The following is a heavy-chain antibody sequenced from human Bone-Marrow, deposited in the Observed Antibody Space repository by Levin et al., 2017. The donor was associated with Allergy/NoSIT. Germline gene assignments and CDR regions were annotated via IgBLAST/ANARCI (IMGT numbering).Heavy chain of an antibody. D-gene: IGHD3-3*01. CDR1: GGTFSSYT. J-gene: IGHJ6*02. V-gene: IGHV1-69*04. CDR2: IIPILGIA. Sequence: SVKVSCKASGGTFSSYTISWVRQAPGQGLEWMGRIIPILGIANYAQKFQGRVTITADKSTSTAYMELSSLRSEDTAVYYCARDSTDFWSEASLTKNYYYYGMDVWGQGTTVTVSS. CDR3: ARDSTDFWSEASLTKNYYYYGMDV.